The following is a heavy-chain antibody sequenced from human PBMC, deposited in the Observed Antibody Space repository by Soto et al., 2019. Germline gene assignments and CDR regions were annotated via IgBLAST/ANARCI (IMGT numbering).Heavy chain of an antibody. CDR2: IYYSGST. D-gene: IGHD2-15*01. V-gene: IGHV4-59*01. J-gene: IGHJ4*02. CDR3: ASVYCSGGSCSGPFDY. CDR1: GGSISSYY. Sequence: TLSLTCTVSGGSISSYYWSWIRQPPGKGLEWIGYIYYSGSTNYNPSLKSRVTISVDTSKNQFSLKPSSVTAADTAVYYCASVYCSGGSCSGPFDYWGQGTLVTVSS.